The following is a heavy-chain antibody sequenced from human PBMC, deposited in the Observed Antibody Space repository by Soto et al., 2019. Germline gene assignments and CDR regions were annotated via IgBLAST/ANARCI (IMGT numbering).Heavy chain of an antibody. CDR1: DGSMSSGGYY. Sequence: SETLSLTCSVSDGSMSSGGYYWSWIRQPPGKGLEWIGFIHYSGSTLYSPSLKSRVTISIETSASQFSLKLSSVTAADTAVYYCVRGKGKDDSSSWVYWGQGTPVTVSS. D-gene: IGHD6-13*01. V-gene: IGHV4-31*03. CDR3: VRGKGKDDSSSWVY. CDR2: IHYSGST. J-gene: IGHJ4*01.